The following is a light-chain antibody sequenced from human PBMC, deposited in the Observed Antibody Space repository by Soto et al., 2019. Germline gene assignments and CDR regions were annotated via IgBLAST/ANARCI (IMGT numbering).Light chain of an antibody. J-gene: IGKJ5*01. V-gene: IGKV3D-15*01. CDR3: QQYHNWPPIT. Sequence: EVVMTQSPATLSVSPGERATLSCRASQSVSSNLAWYQQKPGQAPRLLIYGASTRAAGIPVRFSGSGSGTEFTLTISNLQSEDFAVYFCQQYHNWPPITFGQGTRLEIK. CDR2: GAS. CDR1: QSVSSN.